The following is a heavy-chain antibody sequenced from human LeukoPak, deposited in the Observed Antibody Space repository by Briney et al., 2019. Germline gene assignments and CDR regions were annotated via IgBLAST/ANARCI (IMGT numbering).Heavy chain of an antibody. D-gene: IGHD3-22*01. Sequence: GASVKVSCKASGYTFTSYGISWVRQAPGQGLEWMGWISAYNGNTNYAQKLQGRVTMTTDTSTSTAYMELRSLRSDDTAVYYCARWVYDSSGYGYASDIWGQGTMVTVSS. V-gene: IGHV1-18*01. J-gene: IGHJ3*02. CDR2: ISAYNGNT. CDR1: GYTFTSYG. CDR3: ARWVYDSSGYGYASDI.